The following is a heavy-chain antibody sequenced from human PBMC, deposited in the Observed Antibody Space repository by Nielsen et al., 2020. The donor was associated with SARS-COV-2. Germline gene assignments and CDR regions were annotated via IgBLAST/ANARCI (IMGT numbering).Heavy chain of an antibody. D-gene: IGHD6-19*01. V-gene: IGHV4-39*07. Sequence: SETLSLTCTVSGGSISSSSYYWGWIRQPPGKGLEWIGSIYYSGSTYYNPSLKSRVTISVDTSKNQFSLKLSSVTAADTAVYYCARGDSSGWYGAWYFDLWGRGTLVTVSS. CDR2: IYYSGST. CDR1: GGSISSSSYY. CDR3: ARGDSSGWYGAWYFDL. J-gene: IGHJ2*01.